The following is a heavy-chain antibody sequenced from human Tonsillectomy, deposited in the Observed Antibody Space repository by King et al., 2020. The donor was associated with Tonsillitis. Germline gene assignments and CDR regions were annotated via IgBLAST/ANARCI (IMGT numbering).Heavy chain of an antibody. CDR3: AKGDYYDSSRLDY. J-gene: IGHJ4*02. Sequence: VQLVESGGGVVQPGRSLRLSCAASGFTFSSYGMHWVRQAPGEGLEWVAVISYDGSNKYYADSVKGRFTISRDNSKNTLYLQMNSLRAEDTAVYYCAKGDYYDSSRLDYWGQGTLVTVSS. V-gene: IGHV3-30*18. D-gene: IGHD3-22*01. CDR1: GFTFSSYG. CDR2: ISYDGSNK.